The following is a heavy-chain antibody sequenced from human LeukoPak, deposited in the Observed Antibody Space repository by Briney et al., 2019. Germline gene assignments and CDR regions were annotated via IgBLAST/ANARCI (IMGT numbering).Heavy chain of an antibody. CDR3: ARVGRYCSGGSCYSYYYYYYMDV. D-gene: IGHD2-15*01. CDR2: IRSRANSYAT. J-gene: IGHJ6*03. V-gene: IGHV3-73*01. CDR1: GFTFSGSA. Sequence: GGSLRLSCAASGFTFSGSAMHWVRQASGKGLEWVGRIRSRANSYATAYAASVKGRFTISRDNAKNTLYLQMNSLRAEDTAVYYCARVGRYCSGGSCYSYYYYYYMDVWGKGTTVTVSS.